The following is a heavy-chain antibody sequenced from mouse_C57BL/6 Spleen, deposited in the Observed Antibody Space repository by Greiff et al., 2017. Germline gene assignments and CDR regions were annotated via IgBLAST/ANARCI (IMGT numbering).Heavy chain of an antibody. V-gene: IGHV1-55*01. Sequence: VQLQQPGAELVKPGASVKMSCKASGYTFTSYWITWVKQRPGQGLEWIGDIYPGSGSTNSNEKFKSKATLTVDTSSSTAYMQLSSLTSEDSAVYYCALYYYGSRSFAYWGQGTLVTVSA. CDR3: ALYYYGSRSFAY. J-gene: IGHJ3*01. D-gene: IGHD1-1*01. CDR1: GYTFTSYW. CDR2: IYPGSGST.